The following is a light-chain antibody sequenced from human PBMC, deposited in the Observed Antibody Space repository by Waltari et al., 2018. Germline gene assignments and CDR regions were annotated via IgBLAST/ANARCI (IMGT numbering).Light chain of an antibody. J-gene: IGLJ3*02. CDR1: SSNIGAGYD. V-gene: IGLV1-40*01. CDR3: QSYDTNLSAWV. CDR2: GNN. Sequence: QSILTQPPSVSGAPGQRVTISCTGSSSNIGAGYDVHWYQQLPGTAPKLPTFGNNNWPSGVPARCSGSKSDTSAPLAITGLQAEDEADYYCQSYDTNLSAWVFGGGTKLTVL.